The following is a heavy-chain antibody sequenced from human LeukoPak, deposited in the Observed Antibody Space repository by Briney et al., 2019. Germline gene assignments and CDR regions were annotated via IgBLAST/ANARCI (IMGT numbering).Heavy chain of an antibody. CDR3: ARSYDFWSGYYIDY. V-gene: IGHV4-39*01. CDR1: GGSISSSSYH. CDR2: IYYSGST. Sequence: SETLSLTCTVSGGSISSSSYHWGWIRQPPGKGLEWIGSIYYSGSTYYNPSLKSRVTISVDTSKNQFSLKLSSVTAADTAVYYCARSYDFWSGYYIDYWGQGTLVTVSS. J-gene: IGHJ4*02. D-gene: IGHD3-3*01.